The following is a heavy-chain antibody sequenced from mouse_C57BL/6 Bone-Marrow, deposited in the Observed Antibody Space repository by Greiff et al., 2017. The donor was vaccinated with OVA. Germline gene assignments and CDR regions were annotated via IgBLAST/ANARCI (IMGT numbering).Heavy chain of an antibody. D-gene: IGHD1-1*01. V-gene: IGHV1-55*01. CDR3: ARCGSYGSNWYFDV. CDR2: IYPGSGRT. CDR1: GYTFTSYW. J-gene: IGHJ1*03. Sequence: VQLQQPGAELVKPGASVKMSCKASGYTFTSYWITWVKQRPGQGLEWIGDIYPGSGRTNYNEKFKSKATLTVDTSSSTAYMQLSNLTSEDSAAEYCARCGSYGSNWYFDVWGTGTTVTVSS.